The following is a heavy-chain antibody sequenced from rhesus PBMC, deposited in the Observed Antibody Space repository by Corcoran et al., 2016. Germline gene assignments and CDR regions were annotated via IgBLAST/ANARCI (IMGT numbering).Heavy chain of an antibody. J-gene: IGHJ4*01. V-gene: IGHV3-54*02. Sequence: EVQLVESGGGLVQPGGSLRLSCAASGFSFSSYGMHWVRQAAGKGLEWVAVISYDGSKKYYADSVKDRFTISRNNSKNMLYLQMDILKLEDTAVYFCARGPGVAAAGTLFDYWGQGVLVTVSS. CDR2: ISYDGSKK. CDR1: GFSFSSYG. D-gene: IGHD6-25*01. CDR3: ARGPGVAAAGTLFDY.